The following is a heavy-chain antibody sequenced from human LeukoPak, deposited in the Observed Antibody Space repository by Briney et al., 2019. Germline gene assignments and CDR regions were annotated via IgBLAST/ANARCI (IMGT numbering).Heavy chain of an antibody. CDR3: ARSRGSCYSCGDY. V-gene: IGHV1-69*13. Sequence: GASVKVSCKASGGTFSRYAINWVRQAPGQGLEWMGGIIPIFGTANYAQKFQGRVTITADESTSTAYMELSSLRSEDTDVYYCARSRGSCYSCGDYWGQGTLVTVSS. CDR2: IIPIFGTA. D-gene: IGHD2-15*01. J-gene: IGHJ4*02. CDR1: GGTFSRYA.